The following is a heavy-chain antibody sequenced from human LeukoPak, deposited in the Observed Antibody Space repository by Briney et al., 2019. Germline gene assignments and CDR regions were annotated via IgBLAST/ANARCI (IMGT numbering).Heavy chain of an antibody. J-gene: IGHJ4*02. CDR3: AKDLGDYYDSSGYDYFDY. CDR1: GFTFSSYA. Sequence: GGSLRLSCAASGFTFSSYAMSWVRQAPGKGLEWVSAISGSGGSTYYADSVKGRFTLSRDNSKNTLYLQMNSLRAEDTAVYYCAKDLGDYYDSSGYDYFDYWGQGTLVTVSS. D-gene: IGHD3-22*01. CDR2: ISGSGGST. V-gene: IGHV3-23*01.